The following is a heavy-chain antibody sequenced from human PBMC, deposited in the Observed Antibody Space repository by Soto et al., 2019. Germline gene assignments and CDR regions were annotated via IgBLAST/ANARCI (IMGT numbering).Heavy chain of an antibody. D-gene: IGHD6-13*01. J-gene: IGHJ4*02. CDR1: GGTFSSYA. V-gene: IGHV1-69*06. Sequence: SVKVSCKASGGTFSSYAISWVRQAPGQGLEWMGGIIPIFGTANYAQKFQGRVTITADKSTSTAYMELSSLRSEDTAVYYCASFRTTGRQWQQLVDYWGQGTLVTVSS. CDR2: IIPIFGTA. CDR3: ASFRTTGRQWQQLVDY.